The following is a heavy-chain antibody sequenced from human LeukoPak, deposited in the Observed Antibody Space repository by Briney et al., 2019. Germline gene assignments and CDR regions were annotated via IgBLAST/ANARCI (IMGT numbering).Heavy chain of an antibody. CDR2: IIPIFGTA. V-gene: IGHV1-69*06. Sequence: ASVKVSCKASGYTFTGYYMHWVRQAPGQGLEWMGGIIPIFGTANYAQKFQGRVTITADKSTSTAYMELSSLRSEDTAVYYCARGIFYCGGDCPLDYWGQGTLVTVSS. D-gene: IGHD2-21*02. CDR1: GYTFTGYY. J-gene: IGHJ4*02. CDR3: ARGIFYCGGDCPLDY.